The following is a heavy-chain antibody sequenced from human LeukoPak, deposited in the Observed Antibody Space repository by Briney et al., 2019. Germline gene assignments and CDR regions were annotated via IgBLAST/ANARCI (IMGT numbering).Heavy chain of an antibody. CDR1: GFTFSSYA. V-gene: IGHV3-15*01. D-gene: IGHD3-22*01. CDR2: IKSKTDGGTT. Sequence: GGSLRLSCAASGFTFSSYAMSWVRQAPGKGLEWVGRIKSKTDGGTTDYAAPVKGRFTISRDDSKNTLYLQMNSLKTEDTAVYYCTTAVTRRYYDSSGSPGDYWGQGTLVTVSS. CDR3: TTAVTRRYYDSSGSPGDY. J-gene: IGHJ4*02.